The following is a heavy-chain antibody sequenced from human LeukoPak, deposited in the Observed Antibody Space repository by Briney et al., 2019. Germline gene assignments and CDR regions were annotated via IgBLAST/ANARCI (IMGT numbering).Heavy chain of an antibody. D-gene: IGHD5-18*01. J-gene: IGHJ4*02. V-gene: IGHV1-24*01. Sequence: GASVEVSCKVSGYTLTELSMHWVRQAPGKGLEWMGGFDPEDGETIYAQKFQGRVTMTEDTSTDTAYMELSSLRSEDTAVYYCATWNSYGHFFDYWGQGTLVTVSS. CDR1: GYTLTELS. CDR2: FDPEDGET. CDR3: ATWNSYGHFFDY.